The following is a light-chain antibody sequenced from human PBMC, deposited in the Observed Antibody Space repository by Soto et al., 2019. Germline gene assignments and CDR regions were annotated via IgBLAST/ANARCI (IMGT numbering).Light chain of an antibody. CDR2: DAS. V-gene: IGKV3D-11*01. J-gene: IGKJ1*01. Sequence: EIVLTQSPATLSLSPGERATLSCRASQDINTYLAWYQQKPGQAPRLLIYDASNRAKGIPARFSGSGPGTDFTLTISSLEPEDFAVYYCQQRSNWPITFGQGTKVDI. CDR1: QDINTY. CDR3: QQRSNWPIT.